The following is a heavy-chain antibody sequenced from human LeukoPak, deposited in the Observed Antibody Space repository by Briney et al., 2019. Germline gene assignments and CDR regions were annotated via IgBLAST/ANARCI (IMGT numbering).Heavy chain of an antibody. CDR2: IYYSGST. D-gene: IGHD5-18*01. CDR1: GGSMSSYY. Sequence: SETLSLTCSVSGGSMSSYYWNWVRQPPGQGLEWIGYIYYSGSTNYKSSLKSRVTISVDTSKNQFSLKLSSVTAADTAVYYCARGVDTSIRYYFDYWGQGTLVTVSS. J-gene: IGHJ4*02. V-gene: IGHV4-59*01. CDR3: ARGVDTSIRYYFDY.